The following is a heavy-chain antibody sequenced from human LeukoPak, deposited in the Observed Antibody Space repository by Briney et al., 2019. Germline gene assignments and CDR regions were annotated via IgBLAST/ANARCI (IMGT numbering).Heavy chain of an antibody. CDR3: ARDYGDYGGLGY. D-gene: IGHD4-17*01. J-gene: IGHJ4*02. CDR1: GFTFSSYS. CDR2: ISSSSSYI. Sequence: PGRSLRLSCAASGFTFSSYSMNWVRQAPGKGLEWVSSISSSSSYIYYADSVKGRFTISRDNAKNSLYLQMNSLRAEDTAVYYCARDYGDYGGLGYWGQGTLVTVSS. V-gene: IGHV3-21*01.